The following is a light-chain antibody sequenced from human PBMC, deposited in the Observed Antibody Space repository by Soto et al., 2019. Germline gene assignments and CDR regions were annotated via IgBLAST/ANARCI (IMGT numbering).Light chain of an antibody. Sequence: EVVMTQSPATLSVSPGGRATLSCRASQSISDTLAWYQQKPGQAPRLLIYGASSRATGIPDRFSGSGSGTDFTLTINRLEPEDFAVYYCQQYGSSPPTTFGQGTKVDIK. CDR1: QSISDT. CDR2: GAS. J-gene: IGKJ1*01. V-gene: IGKV3-20*01. CDR3: QQYGSSPPTT.